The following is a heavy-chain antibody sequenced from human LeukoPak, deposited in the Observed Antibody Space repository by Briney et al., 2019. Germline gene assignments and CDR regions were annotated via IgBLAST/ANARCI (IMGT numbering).Heavy chain of an antibody. D-gene: IGHD3-22*01. CDR3: ARARNYYDNSGYYYEGDAFDI. CDR2: VYYSGTT. Sequence: SETLSLTCTVSGDFITAYYWSWIRQPPGKGLEWIGYVYYSGTTEYNPSLRSRVTISLDMSKHQFSLTLTSVTAADTAVYYCARARNYYDNSGYYYEGDAFDIWGQGTMVTVSS. CDR1: GDFITAYY. J-gene: IGHJ3*02. V-gene: IGHV4-59*01.